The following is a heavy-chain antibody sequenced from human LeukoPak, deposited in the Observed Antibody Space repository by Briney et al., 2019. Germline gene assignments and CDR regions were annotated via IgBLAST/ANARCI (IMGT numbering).Heavy chain of an antibody. J-gene: IGHJ4*02. D-gene: IGHD3-22*01. Sequence: ASVKVSCKASGYTFTSYAMHWVRQAPGQRLEWMGWINAGNGNTKYSQEFQGRVTITRDTSASTAYMELSSLRSEDTAVYYCAREPNYYYDSSGYRGFDYWGQGTLVTVSS. V-gene: IGHV1-3*03. CDR2: INAGNGNT. CDR3: AREPNYYYDSSGYRGFDY. CDR1: GYTFTSYA.